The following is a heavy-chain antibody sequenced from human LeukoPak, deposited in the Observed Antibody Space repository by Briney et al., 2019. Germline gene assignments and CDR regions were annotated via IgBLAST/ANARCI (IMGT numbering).Heavy chain of an antibody. J-gene: IGHJ4*02. CDR2: ISYDGSTK. V-gene: IGHV3-30*03. CDR1: GFTFSTYG. D-gene: IGHD5-18*01. Sequence: GGSLRLSCTASGFTFSTYGMHWVRQAPGKGLEWVTLISYDGSTKYYSDSVKGRFTLSRDNSKNTLYLQMNSLRAEDTAVYYCLGDTAMGDYWGQGTLVTVSS. CDR3: LGDTAMGDY.